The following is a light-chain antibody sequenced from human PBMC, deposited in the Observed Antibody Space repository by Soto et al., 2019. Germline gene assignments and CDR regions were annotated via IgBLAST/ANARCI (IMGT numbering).Light chain of an antibody. CDR1: QSISSY. CDR3: QQSYSTLQT. V-gene: IGKV1-39*01. J-gene: IGKJ1*01. CDR2: AAS. Sequence: DIQMTQTTSSLSASVGDRVTITCRASQSISSYLNWYQQKPGKAPKLLIYAASSLQSGVPSRFSGSGSGTDFTLTISSLQPEDFATYYCQQSYSTLQTFGQGTKVDIK.